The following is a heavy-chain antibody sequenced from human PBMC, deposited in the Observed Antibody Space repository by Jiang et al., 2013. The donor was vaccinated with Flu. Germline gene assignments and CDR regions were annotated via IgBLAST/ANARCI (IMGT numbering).Heavy chain of an antibody. J-gene: IGHJ4*02. CDR3: ARDRSEIYYYDSSGPDY. D-gene: IGHD3-22*01. Sequence: TGYYMHWVRQAPGQGLEWMGWINPNSGGTNYAQKFQGRVTMTRDTSISTAYMELSRLRSDDTAVYYCARDRSEIYYYDSSGPDYWGQGTLVTVSS. V-gene: IGHV1-2*02. CDR1: TGYY. CDR2: INPNSGGT.